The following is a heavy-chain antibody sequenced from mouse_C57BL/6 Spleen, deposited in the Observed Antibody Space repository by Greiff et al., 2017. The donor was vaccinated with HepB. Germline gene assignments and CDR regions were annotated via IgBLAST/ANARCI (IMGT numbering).Heavy chain of an antibody. CDR3: AREAGSFDY. CDR2: ISDGGSYT. J-gene: IGHJ2*01. CDR1: GFTFSSYA. D-gene: IGHD3-3*01. Sequence: EVQRVESGGGLVKPGGSLQLSCAASGFTFSSYAMSWVRQTPEKRLEWVATISDGGSYTYYPDNVKGRFTISRDNAKNNLYLQMSHLKSEDTAMYYCAREAGSFDYWGQGTTLTVSS. V-gene: IGHV5-4*01.